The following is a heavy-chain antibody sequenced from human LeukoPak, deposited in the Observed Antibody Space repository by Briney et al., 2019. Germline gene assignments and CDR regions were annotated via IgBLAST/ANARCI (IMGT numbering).Heavy chain of an antibody. Sequence: ASVKVSCKASGYTFTSYDINWVRQATGQGLEWMGWMNPNSGNTGYAQKFQGRVTMTRNTSISTAYMELSSLGSEGTAVYYCARGRTWDVGATTGYWGQGTLVTVSS. CDR2: MNPNSGNT. CDR1: GYTFTSYD. J-gene: IGHJ4*02. V-gene: IGHV1-8*01. CDR3: ARGRTWDVGATTGY. D-gene: IGHD1-26*01.